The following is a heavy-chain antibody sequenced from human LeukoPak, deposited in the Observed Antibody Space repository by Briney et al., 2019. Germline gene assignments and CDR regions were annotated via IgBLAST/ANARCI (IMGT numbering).Heavy chain of an antibody. V-gene: IGHV5-51*01. CDR1: GYSFTSYW. Sequence: GESLKISCKGSGYSFTSYWIGWVRQMPGKGLEWMGIIYPGDSDTRYSPSFQGQVTISADKSISTAYLQWSSLKASDTAMYYCARHRARGVTNVAFDIWGQGTMVTVSS. D-gene: IGHD2-21*02. CDR2: IYPGDSDT. CDR3: ARHRARGVTNVAFDI. J-gene: IGHJ3*02.